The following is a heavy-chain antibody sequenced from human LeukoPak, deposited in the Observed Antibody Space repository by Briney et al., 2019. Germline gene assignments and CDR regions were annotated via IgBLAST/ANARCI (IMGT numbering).Heavy chain of an antibody. CDR1: GYTFTGYY. CDR3: AHALLAGQSPDY. Sequence: EASVKVSCKASGYTFTGYYMHWVRQAPGQGLEWMGWINPNSGGTNYAQKFQGRVTMTRDTSISTAYMELSRLRSDDTAVYYCAHALLAGQSPDYWGQGTLVTVSS. CDR2: INPNSGGT. V-gene: IGHV1-2*02. D-gene: IGHD3-3*02. J-gene: IGHJ4*02.